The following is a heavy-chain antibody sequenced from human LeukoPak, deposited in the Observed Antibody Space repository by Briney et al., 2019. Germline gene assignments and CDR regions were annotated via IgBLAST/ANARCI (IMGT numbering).Heavy chain of an antibody. J-gene: IGHJ6*03. V-gene: IGHV5-51*01. CDR2: IYPVDSDT. CDR3: AICTVTPSYYYMDV. D-gene: IGHD4-17*01. CDR1: GYSFTSYW. Sequence: ESLNISCKGSGYSFTSYWIGWVRQMPGKVLEWRGIIYPVDSDTRYSPSFQGQVTISADKSITTAYLQWSSLKASDTAMYYCAICTVTPSYYYMDVWGKGTTVTVSS.